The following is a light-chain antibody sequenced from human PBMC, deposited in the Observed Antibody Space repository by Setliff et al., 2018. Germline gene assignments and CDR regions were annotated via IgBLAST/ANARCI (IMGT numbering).Light chain of an antibody. V-gene: IGLV2-14*01. J-gene: IGLJ1*01. CDR3: SSYTNYNLAI. CDR1: ISNIGGYNF. Sequence: QSVLTQPASVSGSPGQSITISCTGSISNIGGYNFVSWYRQYPGEVPKLMIFEVNNRPSGVSNRFSGPKSGNTASLTISGLQPEDEADYYCSSYTNYNLAIFGPGTKVTVL. CDR2: EVN.